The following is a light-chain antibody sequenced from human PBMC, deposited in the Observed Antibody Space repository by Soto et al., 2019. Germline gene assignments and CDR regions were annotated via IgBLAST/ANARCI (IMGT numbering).Light chain of an antibody. V-gene: IGKV3-15*01. CDR1: QSVSSN. CDR3: QQYNNWPPFT. J-gene: IGKJ3*01. CDR2: GAS. Sequence: EIVMTQSPGTLSVSPGERAILSCRASQSVSSNLAWYQQKPGQTPRLLIYGASTRAADIPGGYSGSGSGTELPLTISSLQSEDFAFYYYQQYNNWPPFTFGPGTKVDIK.